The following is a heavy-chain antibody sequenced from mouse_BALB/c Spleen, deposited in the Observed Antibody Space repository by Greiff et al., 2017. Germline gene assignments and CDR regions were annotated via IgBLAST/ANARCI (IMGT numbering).Heavy chain of an antibody. CDR3: AIMITTNFDV. J-gene: IGHJ1*01. Sequence: QVQLQQPGAELVKPGASVKLSCKASGYTFTSYWMHWVKQRPGQGLEWIGEIDPSDSYTNYNQKFKGKATLTVDKSSSTAYMQLSSLTSEDSAVYYCAIMITTNFDVWGAGTTVTVSS. V-gene: IGHV1-69*02. CDR1: GYTFTSYW. CDR2: IDPSDSYT. D-gene: IGHD2-4*01.